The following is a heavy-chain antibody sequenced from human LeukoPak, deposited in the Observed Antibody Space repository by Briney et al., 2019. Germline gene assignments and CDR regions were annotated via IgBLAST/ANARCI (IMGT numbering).Heavy chain of an antibody. CDR2: INHSGST. J-gene: IGHJ4*02. V-gene: IGHV4-34*01. CDR1: GGSFSGYY. D-gene: IGHD3-22*01. Sequence: SETPSLTCAVYGGSFSGYYWSWIRQPPGKGLEWIGEINHSGSTNYNPSLKSRVTISVDTSKNQFSLKLSSVTAADTAVYYCARGKWRRYYYDSSGPSEFDYWGQGTLVTVSS. CDR3: ARGKWRRYYYDSSGPSEFDY.